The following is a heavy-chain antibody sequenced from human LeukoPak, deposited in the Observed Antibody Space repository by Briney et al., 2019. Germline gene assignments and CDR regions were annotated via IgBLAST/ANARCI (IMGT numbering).Heavy chain of an antibody. CDR2: INQDGSEK. Sequence: PGGSLRLSCAASGFTFSTYWMTWVRQAPGKGLEWVANINQDGSEKYYVDSVRGRITISRDNAKNSLYLQMNSLRAEDTAVYYCVRALRVVDYWGQGTLVTVSS. D-gene: IGHD5-12*01. V-gene: IGHV3-7*01. CDR3: VRALRVVDY. CDR1: GFTFSTYW. J-gene: IGHJ4*02.